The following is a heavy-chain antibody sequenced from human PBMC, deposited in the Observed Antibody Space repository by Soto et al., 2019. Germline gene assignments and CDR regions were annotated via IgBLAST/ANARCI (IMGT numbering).Heavy chain of an antibody. Sequence: GESLKISCAASGFTFSNARMSWVRQAPGKGLEWVGRIKSKTDGGTTDYAAPVKGRFTISRDDSKNTLYLQMNSLKTEDTAVYYCTTDPGTRKDYWGQGTLVTVSS. CDR3: TTDPGTRKDY. J-gene: IGHJ4*02. V-gene: IGHV3-15*01. D-gene: IGHD2-2*01. CDR1: GFTFSNAR. CDR2: IKSKTDGGTT.